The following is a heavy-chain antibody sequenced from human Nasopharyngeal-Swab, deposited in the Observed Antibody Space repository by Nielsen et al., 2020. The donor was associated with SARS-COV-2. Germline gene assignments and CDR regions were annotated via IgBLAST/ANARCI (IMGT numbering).Heavy chain of an antibody. CDR2: ISGSGSST. Sequence: GGSLRLSCAASGFTFSSYAMSWVRQAPGKGLEWVSVISGSGSSTYYADSVKGRFTISRDNSKNTLYLQMNSLRAEDTAVYYCARYDDYYDSSGYAYWGQGTLVTVSS. V-gene: IGHV3-23*01. D-gene: IGHD3-22*01. CDR3: ARYDDYYDSSGYAY. CDR1: GFTFSSYA. J-gene: IGHJ4*02.